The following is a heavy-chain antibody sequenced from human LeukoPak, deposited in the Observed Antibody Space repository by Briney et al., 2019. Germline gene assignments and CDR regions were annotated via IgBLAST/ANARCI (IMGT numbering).Heavy chain of an antibody. J-gene: IGHJ6*04. Sequence: GGSLRLSCAASGFTSSSYSMNWVRQAPGKGLEWVSSISSSSSYIYYADSVKGRFTISRDNAKNSLYLQMNSLRAEDTAVYYCARDSEYCSGGSCYSDSYYYYGMDVWGKGTTVTVSS. CDR3: ARDSEYCSGGSCYSDSYYYYGMDV. D-gene: IGHD2-15*01. V-gene: IGHV3-21*01. CDR1: GFTSSSYS. CDR2: ISSSSSYI.